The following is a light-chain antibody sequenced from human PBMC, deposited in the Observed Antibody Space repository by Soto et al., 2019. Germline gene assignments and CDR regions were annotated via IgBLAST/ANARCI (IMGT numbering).Light chain of an antibody. V-gene: IGKV3-11*01. CDR3: QQRSNWTRT. J-gene: IGKJ1*01. Sequence: EIVMTQSRATLSVSPVERPTFSCRASQSVSSNLAWYQQKPGQAPRLLIYDVSNRATGIPARLSGSGSGTDFTLTLRRLETEDVAVYDCQQRSNWTRTVGQGTKGEIK. CDR1: QSVSSN. CDR2: DVS.